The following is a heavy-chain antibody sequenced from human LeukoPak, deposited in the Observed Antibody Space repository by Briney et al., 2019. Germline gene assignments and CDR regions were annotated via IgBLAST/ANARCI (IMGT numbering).Heavy chain of an antibody. J-gene: IGHJ6*03. V-gene: IGHV4-34*01. CDR3: ARGYCTTTTCRIFPYYFLDV. CDR1: GGPFSGYF. Sequence: PSETLSLTCAVYGGPFSGYFWTWVSQPPGKGLEWIGEINHRGRTNYNPSLEGRVTISMDTSQNQFSLKINSVTAADTAIYYCARGYCTTTTCRIFPYYFLDVWGKGTTVTVSS. D-gene: IGHD2-2*01. CDR2: INHRGRT.